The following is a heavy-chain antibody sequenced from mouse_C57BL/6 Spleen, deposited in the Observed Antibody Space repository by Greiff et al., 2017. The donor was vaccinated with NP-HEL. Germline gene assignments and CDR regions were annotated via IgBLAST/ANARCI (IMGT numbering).Heavy chain of an antibody. CDR2: IYPGDGDT. CDR3: AREWIYYYFDY. V-gene: IGHV1-82*01. J-gene: IGHJ2*01. D-gene: IGHD1-1*01. CDR1: GYAFSSSW. Sequence: VQLQQSGPELVKPGASVKISCKASGYAFSSSWMNWVKQRPGKGLEWIGRIYPGDGDTNYNGKFKGKATLNADKSSSTAYMQLSSLTSEGSAVYFCAREWIYYYFDYWGQGTTLTVSS.